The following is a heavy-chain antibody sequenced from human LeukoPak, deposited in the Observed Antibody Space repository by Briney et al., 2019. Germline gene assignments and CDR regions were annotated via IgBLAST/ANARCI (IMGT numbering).Heavy chain of an antibody. CDR2: ISAYNGNT. J-gene: IGHJ5*02. D-gene: IGHD6-13*01. CDR1: GYTFTSYG. CDR3: ARDMLLVAAASFDP. Sequence: GASVKVSCKASGYTFTSYGISWVRQAPGQGLEWMGWISAYNGNTNYAQKLQGRVTMTTDTSTSTAYMELRSLRSDDTAVYYCARDMLLVAAASFDPWGQGTLVTVSS. V-gene: IGHV1-18*01.